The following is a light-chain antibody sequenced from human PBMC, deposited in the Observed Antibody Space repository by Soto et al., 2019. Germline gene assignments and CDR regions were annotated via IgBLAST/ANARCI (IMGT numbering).Light chain of an antibody. Sequence: EIKMTQSASTLSASVGDRVTISCRASQTISSWLAWYQQKPGKAPKLLIYDASSLESGVPSRLSGSGSGTEFTLTISSLQPDDFATYYCQQYNSYPWTFGQGTKVDIK. CDR3: QQYNSYPWT. J-gene: IGKJ1*01. V-gene: IGKV1-5*01. CDR2: DAS. CDR1: QTISSW.